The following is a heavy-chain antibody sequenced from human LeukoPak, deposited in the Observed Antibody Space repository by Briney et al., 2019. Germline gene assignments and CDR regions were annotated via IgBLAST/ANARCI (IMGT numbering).Heavy chain of an antibody. CDR3: AISENYFDS. J-gene: IGHJ4*02. CDR2: IYYSGST. D-gene: IGHD3-3*02. V-gene: IGHV4-39*01. CDR1: SGSISSSSFY. Sequence: SETLSPTCTVSSGSISSSSFYWGWIRQPPGRGLEWIGSIYYSGSTYYNPSLKSRVTISADTSKNQFFLKLSSVTAADTAVYYCAISENYFDSWGQGSLVTVSS.